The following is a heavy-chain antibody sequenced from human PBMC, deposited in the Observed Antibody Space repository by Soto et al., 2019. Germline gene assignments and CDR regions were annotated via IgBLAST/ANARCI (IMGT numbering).Heavy chain of an antibody. Sequence: QLQLQESGSGLVKPSQTLSLTCAVSGGSISSGNSYSWSWIRQPLGKGLEWIGSISHTGSTPYNPSLKGRVSMSVDKSKNQFSLKLSSVTAADMAVYFCARAVAPYLGTWFDPWGQGTLVSVSS. J-gene: IGHJ5*02. CDR1: GGSISSGNSYS. V-gene: IGHV4-30-2*01. CDR3: ARAVAPYLGTWFDP. CDR2: ISHTGST. D-gene: IGHD3-16*01.